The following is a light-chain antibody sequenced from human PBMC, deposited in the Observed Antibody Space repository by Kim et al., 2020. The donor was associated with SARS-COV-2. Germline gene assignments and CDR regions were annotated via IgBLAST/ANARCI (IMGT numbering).Light chain of an antibody. CDR1: KLGDKY. J-gene: IGLJ2*01. CDR3: QAWDSSTAV. Sequence: SVSLGQTASITCSGEKLGDKYACWYQQKPGQSPVLVIYQDSKRPSGIPERFSGSNSGNTATLTISGTQAMDEADYYCQAWDSSTAVFGGGTQLTVL. CDR2: QDS. V-gene: IGLV3-1*01.